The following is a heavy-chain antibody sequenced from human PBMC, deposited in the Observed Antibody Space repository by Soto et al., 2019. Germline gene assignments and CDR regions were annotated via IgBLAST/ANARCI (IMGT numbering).Heavy chain of an antibody. V-gene: IGHV3-33*01. D-gene: IGHD3-9*01. J-gene: IGHJ2*01. CDR2: IWYDGSNK. Sequence: KGLEWVAVIWYDGSNKYYAYSVKGRFTISRDNSKNTLYLQMNSLRAEDTAVYFFFQAEDGIRDWLPVSAFLLNRSSDL. CDR3: FQAEDGIRDWLPVSAFLLNRSSDL.